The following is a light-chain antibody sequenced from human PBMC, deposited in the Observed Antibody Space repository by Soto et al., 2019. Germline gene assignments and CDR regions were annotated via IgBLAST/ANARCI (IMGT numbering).Light chain of an antibody. Sequence: EIQMSQSPSTLSASVGDRVTITFRASQSISSWLAWYQQKPGKAPKLLIYDASSLESGVPSRFRGSGSGTEFTLTISSLQPDDFATYYCQQYNSYTYTFGQGTKLEIK. CDR3: QQYNSYTYT. J-gene: IGKJ2*01. CDR1: QSISSW. V-gene: IGKV1-5*01. CDR2: DAS.